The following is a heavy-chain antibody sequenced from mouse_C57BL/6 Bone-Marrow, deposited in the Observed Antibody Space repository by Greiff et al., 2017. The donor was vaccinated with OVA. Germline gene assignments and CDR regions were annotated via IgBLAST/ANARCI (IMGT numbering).Heavy chain of an antibody. V-gene: IGHV5-4*01. Sequence: EVQGVESGGGLVKPGGSLKLSCAASGFTFSSYAMSWVRQTPEKRLERVATISDGGSYTYYPDNVKGRFTISRDNAKNNLYLQMSHLKSEDTAMYYWARGLPSYAMDYWGQGTSVTVSS. CDR3: ARGLPSYAMDY. CDR2: ISDGGSYT. D-gene: IGHD2-4*01. CDR1: GFTFSSYA. J-gene: IGHJ4*01.